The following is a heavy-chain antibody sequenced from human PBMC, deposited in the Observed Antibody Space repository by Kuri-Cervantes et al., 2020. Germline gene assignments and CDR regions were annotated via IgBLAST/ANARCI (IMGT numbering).Heavy chain of an antibody. V-gene: IGHV1-18*01. J-gene: IGHJ4*02. CDR2: IGVYTGYT. CDR1: GYSFTSYG. CDR3: ATSPGYYDNSPFDF. D-gene: IGHD3-22*01. Sequence: ASVKVSCKASGYSFTSYGISWVRQAPGQGLEWMGWIGVYTGYTNYAQKFQGRVTMTTDTSTSTAYMELRSLRSDDTAVYFCATSPGYYDNSPFDFWGQGTLVTVSS.